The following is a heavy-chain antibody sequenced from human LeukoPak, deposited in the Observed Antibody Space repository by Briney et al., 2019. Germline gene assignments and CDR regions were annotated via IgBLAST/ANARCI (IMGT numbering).Heavy chain of an antibody. Sequence: SETLSLTCTVSGGSISSSSYYWGWIRQPPGKGLEWIGSIYYSGSTYYNPSLKSRVTISVDTSKNQFSLQLNSVTPEDTAVYYCARGGLISLANTPLGAFDMWGQGTMVSVSS. CDR3: ARGGLISLANTPLGAFDM. V-gene: IGHV4-39*01. D-gene: IGHD3/OR15-3a*01. CDR2: IYYSGST. J-gene: IGHJ3*02. CDR1: GGSISSSSYY.